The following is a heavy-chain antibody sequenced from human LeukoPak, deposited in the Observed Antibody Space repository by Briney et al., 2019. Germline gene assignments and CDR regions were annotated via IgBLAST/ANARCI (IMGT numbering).Heavy chain of an antibody. CDR3: VRGEGDCTNGVCYFDS. V-gene: IGHV3-74*01. CDR2: INSDGNNT. D-gene: IGHD2-8*01. J-gene: IGHJ4*02. Sequence: GSLRLSCAASGFTFNNYWMHWVRQGPGKGLVWVSGINSDGNNTKYADSVKGRFTISRDNAKNTVYLQMNCLRVEDTAMYYCVRGEGDCTNGVCYFDSWGQGTLVTVSS. CDR1: GFTFNNYW.